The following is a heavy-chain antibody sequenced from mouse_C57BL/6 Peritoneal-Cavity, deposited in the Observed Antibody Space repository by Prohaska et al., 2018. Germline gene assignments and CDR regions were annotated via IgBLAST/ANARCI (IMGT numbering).Heavy chain of an antibody. V-gene: IGHV4-1*01. CDR1: GIDFSRYW. J-gene: IGHJ1*03. CDR3: ASPNWDWYFDV. Sequence: EVKLLQSGGGLVQPGGSLKLSCAASGIDFSRYWMSWVRRAPGKRLEWIGEINPDISTINYAPSLKEKFIISRDNAKNTLYLQMSEVRSEDTALYYCASPNWDWYFDVWGTGTTVTVSS. D-gene: IGHD4-1*01. CDR2: INPDISTI.